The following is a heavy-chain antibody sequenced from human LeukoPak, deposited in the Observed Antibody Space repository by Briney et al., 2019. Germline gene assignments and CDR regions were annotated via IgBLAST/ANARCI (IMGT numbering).Heavy chain of an antibody. V-gene: IGHV3-7*01. D-gene: IGHD5-12*01. CDR3: ARDEIVATTKANYYYYMDV. J-gene: IGHJ6*03. CDR2: IKQDGSEK. Sequence: GGSLRLSCAASGFTFSSYWMSSVRQAPGKGLEWVADIKQDGSEKYYVDSVKGRFTISRDNAKNSLYLQMNSLRAEDTAVYYCARDEIVATTKANYYYYMDVWGKGTTVTISS. CDR1: GFTFSSYW.